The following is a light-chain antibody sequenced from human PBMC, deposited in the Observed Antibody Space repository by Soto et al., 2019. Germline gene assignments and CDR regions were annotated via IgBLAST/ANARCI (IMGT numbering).Light chain of an antibody. Sequence: IVLTQSPGTLSLSPGERATLSCRASQSVSNSYLAWYQQKPGQAPRLLIYGASSRATGIPDRFSGSGSGTDFTLTINRLEPEDFAVYYCQQYGSSPYTFGQGTKLEIK. CDR2: GAS. V-gene: IGKV3-20*01. J-gene: IGKJ2*01. CDR1: QSVSNSY. CDR3: QQYGSSPYT.